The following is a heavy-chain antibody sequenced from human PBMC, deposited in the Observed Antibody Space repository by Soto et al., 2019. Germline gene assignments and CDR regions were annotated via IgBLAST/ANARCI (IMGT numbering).Heavy chain of an antibody. V-gene: IGHV3-23*01. J-gene: IGHJ2*01. CDR1: GFTFSSYA. D-gene: IGHD2-15*01. Sequence: EVQLLESGGGLVQPGGSLRLSCAASGFTFSSYAMSWVRQAPGKGLEWVSAISGSGGITYYADSVKGRFTISRDNSKNTLYLQMNSLRAEDTAVYYCAKHPGGGYCSGCSCLHWYFDLWGRGTLVTVSS. CDR2: ISGSGGIT. CDR3: AKHPGGGYCSGCSCLHWYFDL.